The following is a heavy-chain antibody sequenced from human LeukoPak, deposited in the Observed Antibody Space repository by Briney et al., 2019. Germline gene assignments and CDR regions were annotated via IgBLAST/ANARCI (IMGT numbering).Heavy chain of an antibody. CDR3: ARGGYYYDSRGAQFDY. CDR2: IIPILGIA. CDR1: GGTVSSYA. Sequence: SVKVSCKASGGTVSSYAIRWVRPAPGQGLAWMGRIIPILGIANYAQKFQGRVTITADKSTSTAYMELSSLRSEDTAVYYCARGGYYYDSRGAQFDYWGQGTLVTVSS. V-gene: IGHV1-69*04. J-gene: IGHJ4*02. D-gene: IGHD3-22*01.